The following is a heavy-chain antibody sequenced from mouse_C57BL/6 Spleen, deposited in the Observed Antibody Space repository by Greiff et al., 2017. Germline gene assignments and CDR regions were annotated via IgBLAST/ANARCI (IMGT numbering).Heavy chain of an antibody. Sequence: EVHLEEPGGGLVKPGGSLKLSCAASGFTFSDYGMHWVRQAPEKGLEWVGYISRGSSTIYYADTVKGRFTISRDKATNTAFLQMTSLRSEDSAMYYCGRGDWDVWYFDVWGTGTTVTVSS. V-gene: IGHV5-17*01. D-gene: IGHD4-1*01. CDR3: GRGDWDVWYFDV. J-gene: IGHJ1*03. CDR2: ISRGSSTI. CDR1: GFTFSDYG.